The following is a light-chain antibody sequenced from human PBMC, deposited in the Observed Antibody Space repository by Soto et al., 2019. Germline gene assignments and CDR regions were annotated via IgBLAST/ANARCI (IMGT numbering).Light chain of an antibody. CDR2: DAS. Sequence: EIVLTQSPATLSLSPGERATLSCRASQSVSSYLAWYQQKPGQAPRLLIYDASNRATGIPARFSGSGSGTDFTLTISGLEPEDFAVYYCQQRSNWPPPPTFGQGTRLEIK. V-gene: IGKV3-11*01. CDR1: QSVSSY. J-gene: IGKJ5*01. CDR3: QQRSNWPPPPT.